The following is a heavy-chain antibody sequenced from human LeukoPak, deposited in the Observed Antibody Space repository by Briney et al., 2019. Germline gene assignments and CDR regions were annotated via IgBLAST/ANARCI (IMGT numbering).Heavy chain of an antibody. J-gene: IGHJ5*02. CDR1: GYTFTSYG. CDR3: ARDQLGYCSGGSCSRWLDP. D-gene: IGHD2-15*01. CDR2: ISAYNGNT. Sequence: GASVKVSSKASGYTFTSYGVSWVRQAPGQGLEWMGWISAYNGNTNYAQKLQGRVTMTTDTSTSTAYMELRSLRSDDTAVYYCARDQLGYCSGGSCSRWLDPWGQGTLATVSS. V-gene: IGHV1-18*01.